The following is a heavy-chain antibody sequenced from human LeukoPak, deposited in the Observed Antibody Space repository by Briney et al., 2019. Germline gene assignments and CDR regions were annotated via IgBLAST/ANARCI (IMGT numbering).Heavy chain of an antibody. V-gene: IGHV1-69*13. CDR2: IIPIFGTA. CDR3: ARGPPAAPGPFDY. D-gene: IGHD2-2*01. CDR1: GGTFSSYA. Sequence: SVKVSCKASGGTFSSYAISWVRQAPGQGPEWMGGIIPIFGTANYAQKFQGRVTITADESTSTAYMELSSLRSEDTAVYYCARGPPAAPGPFDYWGQGTLVTVSS. J-gene: IGHJ4*02.